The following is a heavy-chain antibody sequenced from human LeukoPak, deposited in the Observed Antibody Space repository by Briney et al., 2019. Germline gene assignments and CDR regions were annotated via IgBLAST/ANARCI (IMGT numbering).Heavy chain of an antibody. Sequence: GRSLRLSCAASGFTFSSYGMHWVRQAPGKGLEWVAVISYDGSNKYYADSVKGRFTISRDNSKNTLYLQMNSLRAEDTAVYYCAKARRVAYCGGDCYSFWFDTWGQGTLVTVSS. J-gene: IGHJ5*02. D-gene: IGHD2-21*02. CDR1: GFTFSSYG. CDR3: AKARRVAYCGGDCYSFWFDT. V-gene: IGHV3-30*18. CDR2: ISYDGSNK.